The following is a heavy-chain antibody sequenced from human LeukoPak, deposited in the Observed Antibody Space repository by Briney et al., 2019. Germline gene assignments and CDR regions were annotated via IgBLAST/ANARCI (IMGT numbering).Heavy chain of an antibody. CDR1: AGSLNYYY. CDR2: IYYSVTT. V-gene: IGHV4-59*08. Sequence: PSETLSLTCTVSAGSLNYYYCSWIRQPPGKGMEWIGYIYYSVTTNYNPSLKSRVTISVDTSKNQLSLKLSSVTAADTAMYYCARRVDEGVWLDPWGQGTLVTVSS. D-gene: IGHD2-15*01. CDR3: ARRVDEGVWLDP. J-gene: IGHJ5*02.